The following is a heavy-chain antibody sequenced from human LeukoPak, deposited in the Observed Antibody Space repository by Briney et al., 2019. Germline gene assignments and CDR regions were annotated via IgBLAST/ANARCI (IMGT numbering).Heavy chain of an antibody. J-gene: IGHJ4*02. CDR2: IYYTGNT. CDR3: ARVRGGEFDFDY. V-gene: IGHV4-39*07. D-gene: IGHD2-21*01. Sequence: PSETLSLTCAVSGASISGSGYYLGWLRQPPGKGLEWIGNIYYTGNTYYNASLQSRVTISIDTSKNQFSRKLSSVTAADTAVYYCARVRGGEFDFDYWGQGTLVTVSS. CDR1: GASISGSGYY.